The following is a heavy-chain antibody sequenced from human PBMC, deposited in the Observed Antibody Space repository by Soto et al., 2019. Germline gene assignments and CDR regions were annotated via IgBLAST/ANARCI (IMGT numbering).Heavy chain of an antibody. CDR2: IYYSGST. V-gene: IGHV4-30-4*01. CDR1: GGSISSGDYY. CDR3: ARHLGEGYFDY. J-gene: IGHJ4*02. Sequence: SETLSLTCTVSGGSISSGDYYWSWICQPPGKGLEWIGYIYYSGSTYYNPSLKSRVTISVDTSKNHFSLKLSSVTAADTAVYYCARHLGEGYFDYWGQGTLVTVSS.